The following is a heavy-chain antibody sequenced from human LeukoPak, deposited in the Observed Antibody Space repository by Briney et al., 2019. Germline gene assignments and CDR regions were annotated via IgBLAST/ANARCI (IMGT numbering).Heavy chain of an antibody. CDR2: ISAYNGNT. V-gene: IGHV1-18*01. D-gene: IGHD5-18*01. Sequence: ASVKVSCKASGYTFTSYGISWVRQAPGQGHEWMGWISAYNGNTNYAQKLQGRVTMTTDTSTSTAYMELRSLRSDDTAVYYCARARHRWIQLWLSIPYFDYWGQGTLVTVSS. J-gene: IGHJ4*02. CDR3: ARARHRWIQLWLSIPYFDY. CDR1: GYTFTSYG.